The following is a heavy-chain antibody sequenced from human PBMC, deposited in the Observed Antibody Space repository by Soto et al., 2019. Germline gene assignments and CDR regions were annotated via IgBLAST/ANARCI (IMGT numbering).Heavy chain of an antibody. J-gene: IGHJ4*02. CDR3: ARGSLMTTGSY. Sequence: ASVKVSCKASGYTFTSYTLHWVRQAPGQRLEWMGWINAANGNTKYSQKLQGRVTITRDTSASTAYMELSSLRSEDTAVYYCARGSLMTTGSYWGRGTLVTVSS. V-gene: IGHV1-3*01. CDR2: INAANGNT. CDR1: GYTFTSYT. D-gene: IGHD4-4*01.